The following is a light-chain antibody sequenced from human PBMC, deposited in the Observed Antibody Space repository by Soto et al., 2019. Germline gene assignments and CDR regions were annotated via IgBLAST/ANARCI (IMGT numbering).Light chain of an antibody. V-gene: IGKV3-20*01. CDR3: QQYGSAPFT. CDR2: AAS. CDR1: QTVTTSQ. Sequence: VLTQSPGTLSLSPGERDTLSCRASQTVTTSQLTWFQQKPGQAPRLLIYAASIRAAGIPDRFSGSGSGTDFTLTISRMEPEDVAVYYCQQYGSAPFTFGGGTEVEIK. J-gene: IGKJ4*01.